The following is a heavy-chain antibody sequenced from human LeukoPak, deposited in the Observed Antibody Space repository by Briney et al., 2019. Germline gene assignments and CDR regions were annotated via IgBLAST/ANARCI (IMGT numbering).Heavy chain of an antibody. CDR1: GFTFSSYG. Sequence: GGSLRLSCAASGFTFSSYGMSWVRQAPGKGLEWVSTISGRRDSTSYADSVKGRFTISRDNSKNTLYLQMNSLRAEDTAVYYCAKDPNFYYCMDVWGKGTTVTISS. V-gene: IGHV3-23*01. CDR2: ISGRRDST. J-gene: IGHJ6*03. CDR3: AKDPNFYYCMDV.